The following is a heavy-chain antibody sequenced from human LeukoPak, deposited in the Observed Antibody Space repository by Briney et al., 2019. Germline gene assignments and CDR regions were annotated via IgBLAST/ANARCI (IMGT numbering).Heavy chain of an antibody. V-gene: IGHV3-7*01. CDR1: GFTFSSYW. J-gene: IGHJ4*02. CDR3: ARDSPDYYDSSGPFDY. Sequence: GGSLRLSCAASGFTFSSYWMSWVRQAPGKGLEWVANIKQDGSEKYYVDSVKGRFTISRDNAKNSLYLQMNSLRAEDTAVYYCARDSPDYYDSSGPFDYWGQGTLVTVSS. D-gene: IGHD3-22*01. CDR2: IKQDGSEK.